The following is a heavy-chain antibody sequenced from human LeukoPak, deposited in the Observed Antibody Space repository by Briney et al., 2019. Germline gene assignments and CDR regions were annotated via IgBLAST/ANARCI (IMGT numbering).Heavy chain of an antibody. CDR3: ARDCCGAGSCHLVEH. D-gene: IGHD2-15*01. J-gene: IGHJ4*02. V-gene: IGHV4-38-2*02. CDR1: SFSISNGYY. CDR2: IYHSGST. Sequence: SETLSLTCAVSSFSISNGYYWGWIRQPPGKGLEWIGSIYHSGSTYYNPSLKSRVTISVDTSKNQFSLKLRSVTAADTAVYYCARDCCGAGSCHLVEHWGQGTLVTVSS.